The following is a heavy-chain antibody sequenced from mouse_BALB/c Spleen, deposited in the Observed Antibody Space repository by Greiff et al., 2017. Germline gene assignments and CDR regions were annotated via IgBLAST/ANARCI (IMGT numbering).Heavy chain of an antibody. D-gene: IGHD2-4*01. CDR3: ARSDYDGFSWFAY. CDR2: INPSTGYT. J-gene: IGHJ3*01. CDR1: GYTFTSYW. V-gene: IGHV1-7*01. Sequence: VQLVESGAELAKPGASVKMSCKASGYTFTSYWMHWVKQRPGQGLEWIGYINPSTGYTEYNQKFKDKATLTADKSSSTAYMQLSSLTSEDSAVYYCARSDYDGFSWFAYWGQGTLVTVSA.